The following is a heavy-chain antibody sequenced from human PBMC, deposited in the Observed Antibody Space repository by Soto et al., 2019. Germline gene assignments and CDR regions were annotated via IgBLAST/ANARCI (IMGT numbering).Heavy chain of an antibody. V-gene: IGHV1-2*02. J-gene: IGHJ3*01. Sequence: ASVKVSCKASGYTFSDHYIHWIRQAPGQGLEWMGWIKPNSGDTKYGQEFHGRVTMTRDTSISTAYMEVTRLTSDDTAVYYCVRTLAATGTAVDTLDLWGQGTMVTVSS. D-gene: IGHD6-13*01. CDR2: IKPNSGDT. CDR3: VRTLAATGTAVDTLDL. CDR1: GYTFSDHY.